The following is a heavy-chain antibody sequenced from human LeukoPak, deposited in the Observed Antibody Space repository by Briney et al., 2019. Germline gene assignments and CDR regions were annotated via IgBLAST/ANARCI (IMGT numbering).Heavy chain of an antibody. D-gene: IGHD3-22*01. V-gene: IGHV3-9*01. CDR3: AKALRDSSGFYIYYGMDA. Sequence: PGGSLRLSCAASGFTFDDYAMYWVRQAPGKGLEWVSGITWNSRIVAYADSVKGRFTISRDNAKNSLYLQMNSLRAEDTALYYCAKALRDSSGFYIYYGMDAWGQGTTVTVAS. CDR1: GFTFDDYA. J-gene: IGHJ6*02. CDR2: ITWNSRIV.